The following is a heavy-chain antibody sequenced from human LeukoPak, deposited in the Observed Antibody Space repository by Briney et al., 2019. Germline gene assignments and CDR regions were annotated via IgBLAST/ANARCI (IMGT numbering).Heavy chain of an antibody. D-gene: IGHD1-26*01. CDR3: ARCERVGARGEFDY. CDR2: ISSSSSYI. Sequence: GGSLRLSCAASGFTFSSYSMNWVRQAPGKGLEWVSSISSSSSYIYYADSVKGRFTISRDNAKNSLYLQMNSLRAEDTAVYYCARCERVGARGEFDYWGQGTLVTVSS. J-gene: IGHJ4*02. V-gene: IGHV3-21*01. CDR1: GFTFSSYS.